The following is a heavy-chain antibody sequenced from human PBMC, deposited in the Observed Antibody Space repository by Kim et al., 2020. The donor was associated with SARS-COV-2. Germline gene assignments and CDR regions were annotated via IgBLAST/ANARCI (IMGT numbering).Heavy chain of an antibody. D-gene: IGHD3-10*01. Sequence: VESVKGRFTISRDNDKTSLYLEMNSLRDEDTAVYYCARDRGYYGSGSSVGWGQGTLVTVSS. V-gene: IGHV3-7*01. CDR3: ARDRGYYGSGSSVG. J-gene: IGHJ4*02.